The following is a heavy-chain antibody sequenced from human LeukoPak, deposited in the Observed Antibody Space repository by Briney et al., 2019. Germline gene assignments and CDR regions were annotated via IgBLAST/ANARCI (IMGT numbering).Heavy chain of an antibody. D-gene: IGHD3-10*01. CDR2: ISSSSSYI. J-gene: IGHJ4*02. Sequence: PGGSLRLSCAASGFTFSSYSMNWVRQAPGKGLEWVSFISSSSSYIYYADSVKGRFTISRDNAKNSLYLQMNSLRAEDTAVYYCARGEYGSGSYHIDYWGQGTLVTVS. CDR1: GFTFSSYS. V-gene: IGHV3-21*04. CDR3: ARGEYGSGSYHIDY.